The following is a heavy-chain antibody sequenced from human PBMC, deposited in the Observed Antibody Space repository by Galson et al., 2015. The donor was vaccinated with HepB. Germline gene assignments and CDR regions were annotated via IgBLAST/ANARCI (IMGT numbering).Heavy chain of an antibody. V-gene: IGHV3-30-3*01. Sequence: SLRLSCAASGFTFSNYILHWVRQAPGKGLEWLALISDDGGNKYYADSVKGRFTISRDNSKNTLYLQMNSLRPEDKSVYYCARDRCSSTSCPYNWFDPWGQGTLVTVSS. J-gene: IGHJ5*02. CDR1: GFTFSNYI. CDR3: ARDRCSSTSCPYNWFDP. D-gene: IGHD2-2*01. CDR2: ISDDGGNK.